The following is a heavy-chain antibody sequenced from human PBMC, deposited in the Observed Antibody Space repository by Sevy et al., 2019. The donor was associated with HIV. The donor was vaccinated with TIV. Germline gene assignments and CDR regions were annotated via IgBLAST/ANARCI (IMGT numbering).Heavy chain of an antibody. Sequence: GGSLRLSCAASGFTFSKYSMSGVPQPPGKGLGWVQPLSFGCGEINYADSVKGRFTISGDNSKSSVYLQMNNLRPEDTAVYYCAREGCTKPHDYWGQGTLVTVSS. CDR2: LSFGCGEI. J-gene: IGHJ4*02. V-gene: IGHV3-23*01. CDR3: AREGCTKPHDY. D-gene: IGHD2-8*01. CDR1: GFTFSKYS.